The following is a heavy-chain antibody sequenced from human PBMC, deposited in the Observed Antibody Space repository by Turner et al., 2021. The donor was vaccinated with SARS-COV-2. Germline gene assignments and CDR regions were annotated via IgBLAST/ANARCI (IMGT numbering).Heavy chain of an antibody. V-gene: IGHV4-39*01. CDR1: GGSISSSSYY. Sequence: QLHLPESGPGLVKPSETMSLTCTVSGGSISSSSYYWGWIRQPPGKGLEWIGSIYYSGSTYYNPSLKSRVTISVDTSKTQFSLKLSSVTAADTAVYYCATSTVAGTELNYYGMDVWGQGTTVTVSS. J-gene: IGHJ6*02. CDR3: ATSTVAGTELNYYGMDV. D-gene: IGHD6-13*01. CDR2: IYYSGST.